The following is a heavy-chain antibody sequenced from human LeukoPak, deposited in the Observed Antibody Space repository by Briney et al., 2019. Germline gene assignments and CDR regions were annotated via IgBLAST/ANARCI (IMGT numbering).Heavy chain of an antibody. CDR1: GFTFSSYA. D-gene: IGHD3-9*01. V-gene: IGHV3-23*01. Sequence: PGGSLRLSCAASGFTFSSYAVSWVRQAPGKGLEWVSAISGSGGSTYYADSVKGRFTISRDNSKNTLYLQMNSLRAEDTAVYYCAKISSLRYFDWLFDYWGQGTLVTVSS. CDR3: AKISSLRYFDWLFDY. J-gene: IGHJ4*02. CDR2: ISGSGGST.